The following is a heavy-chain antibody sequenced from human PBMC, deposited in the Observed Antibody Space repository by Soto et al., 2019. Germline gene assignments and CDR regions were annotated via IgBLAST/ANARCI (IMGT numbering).Heavy chain of an antibody. CDR1: GFTFSSYG. CDR3: ARDTGTITFDY. CDR2: IWYDGSNK. V-gene: IGHV3-33*01. Sequence: GGSLRLSCAASGFTFSSYGMHWVRQAPGKGLEWVAVIWYDGSNKYYGDSVKGRFTISRDNSKNTLYLQMNSLRAEDTAVYYCARDTGTITFDYWGQGTLVTVSS. D-gene: IGHD2-8*02. J-gene: IGHJ4*02.